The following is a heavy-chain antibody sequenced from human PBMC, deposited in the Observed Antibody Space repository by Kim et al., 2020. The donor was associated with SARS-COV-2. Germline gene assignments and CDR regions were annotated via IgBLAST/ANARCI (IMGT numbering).Heavy chain of an antibody. CDR3: ATDIFVDYGGNSGSYGY. V-gene: IGHV1-24*01. D-gene: IGHD4-17*01. CDR2: FDPEDGET. CDR1: GYTLTELS. Sequence: ASVKVSCKVSGYTLTELSMHWVRQAPGKGLEWMGGFDPEDGETIYAQKFQGRVTMTEDTSTDTAYMELSSLRSEDTAVYYCATDIFVDYGGNSGSYGYWGQGTLVTVSS. J-gene: IGHJ4*02.